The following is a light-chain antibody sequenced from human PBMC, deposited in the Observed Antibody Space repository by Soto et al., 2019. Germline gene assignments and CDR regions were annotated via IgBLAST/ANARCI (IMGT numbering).Light chain of an antibody. CDR3: QQRSNWIT. CDR2: DAS. J-gene: IGKJ5*01. Sequence: EIVMTPSPGTLSVSPGERATLFCRGSQSVRSSLAWYQQKPGQAPRLFIYDASTRATGIPARFSGSGSGTDFTLTISSLEPEDFAVYYCQQRSNWITFGQGTRLEIK. CDR1: QSVRSS. V-gene: IGKV3-11*01.